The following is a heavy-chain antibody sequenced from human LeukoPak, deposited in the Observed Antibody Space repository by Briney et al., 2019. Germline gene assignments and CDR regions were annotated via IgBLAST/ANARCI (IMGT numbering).Heavy chain of an antibody. CDR1: GGSFSGYY. CDR2: INHSGST. J-gene: IGHJ5*02. D-gene: IGHD2-2*01. V-gene: IGHV4-34*01. CDR3: ARSYGSTSWFDP. Sequence: SETLSLTCAVYGGSFSGYYWSWIRQPLGKGLEWIGEINHSGSTNYNPSLKSRVTISVDTSKNQFSLKLSSVTAADTAVYYCARSYGSTSWFDPWGQGTLVTVSS.